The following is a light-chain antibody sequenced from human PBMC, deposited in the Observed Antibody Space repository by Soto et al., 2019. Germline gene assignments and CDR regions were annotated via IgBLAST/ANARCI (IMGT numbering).Light chain of an antibody. CDR3: QTWGTGTWV. Sequence: QSVLTQSPSASASLGASVKLTCTLSSGHSSYAIAWHQQQPEKGPRYLMKLNNDGSHSKGDGIPDRFSGSSSGAERYLTISSRQSEDEADYYCQTWGTGTWVFGGGTKLTVL. CDR1: SGHSSYA. J-gene: IGLJ3*02. CDR2: LNNDGSH. V-gene: IGLV4-69*01.